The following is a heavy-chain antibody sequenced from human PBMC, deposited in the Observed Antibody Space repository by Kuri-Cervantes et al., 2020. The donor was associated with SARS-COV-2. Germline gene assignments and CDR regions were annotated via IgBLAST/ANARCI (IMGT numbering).Heavy chain of an antibody. CDR3: ARGHIGVVPSPILSLGPHYYYYHLDV. CDR2: INHSGGT. D-gene: IGHD2-2*01. J-gene: IGHJ6*02. CDR1: GVPLNTYS. V-gene: IGHV4-34*01. Sequence: SQTLSLTCAVFGVPLNTYSWSWVRQSPGKGLQWIGEINHSGGTKYRPSLRGRVSISIDASKNQVSLKLTSVTAADAAVYYCARGHIGVVPSPILSLGPHYYYYHLDVWGQGTTVTVSS.